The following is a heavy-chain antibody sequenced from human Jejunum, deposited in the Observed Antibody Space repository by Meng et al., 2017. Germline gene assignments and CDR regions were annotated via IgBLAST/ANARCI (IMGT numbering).Heavy chain of an antibody. J-gene: IGHJ4*02. CDR3: ARDRGPVAGIIGY. CDR2: IYYSGYT. CDR1: GYSISDGYY. V-gene: IGHV4-38-2*02. D-gene: IGHD6-19*01. Sequence: SETLSLTCGVSGYSISDGYYWAWIRQPPGKGLEWIGSIYYSGYTYYNPSLKSRVTISVETSKNQVFLQLTSMTAADTAVYYCARDRGPVAGIIGYWGQGTLVTVSS.